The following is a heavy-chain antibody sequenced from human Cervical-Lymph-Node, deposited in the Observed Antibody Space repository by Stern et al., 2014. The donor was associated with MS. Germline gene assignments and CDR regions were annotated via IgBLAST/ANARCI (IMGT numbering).Heavy chain of an antibody. V-gene: IGHV1-69*01. CDR2: IVPSFGTS. CDR1: GGTFSSDA. J-gene: IGHJ6*02. CDR3: ARSAGYYSGMDV. Sequence: VQLVESGAEVKKPGSSVKVSCKASGGTFSSDAFSWVRQAPGQGLEWMGEIVPSFGTSSSAQKFQGRVTISADDPTGTAFLELRSLRSEDTAVYYCARSAGYYSGMDVWGQGTAVTVSS.